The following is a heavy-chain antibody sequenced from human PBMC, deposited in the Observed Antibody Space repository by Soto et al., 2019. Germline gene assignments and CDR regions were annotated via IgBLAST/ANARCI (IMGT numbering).Heavy chain of an antibody. CDR1: GFTFDDYA. V-gene: IGHV3-9*01. J-gene: IGHJ6*02. CDR2: ITWNSDEI. CDR3: AASRGFDSSGYSGYYYGMDV. Sequence: EVHLVESGGGLVQPGRSLRLSCAASGFTFDDYAMHWVRQRPGRGLEWVSGITWNSDEIGYPDSVKGRFSISRDNAKKYLYLPMNSLRPDDTALYYCAASRGFDSSGYSGYYYGMDVWGQGTTVTVSS. D-gene: IGHD3-22*01.